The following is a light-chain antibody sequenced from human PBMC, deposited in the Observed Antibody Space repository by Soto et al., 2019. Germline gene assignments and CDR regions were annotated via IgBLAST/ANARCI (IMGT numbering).Light chain of an antibody. V-gene: IGKV1-33*01. CDR1: QDISKY. CDR2: AVS. J-gene: IGKJ4*01. Sequence: DIQMTQSPSSLSASIGDRVTITCQASQDISKYLNWYQQKPGKAPRLLIFAVSDLQPGVPSRFSGSRTGTDFTFTISSLQHEDLETYYCQQFDNVPITLGGGTKVDIK. CDR3: QQFDNVPIT.